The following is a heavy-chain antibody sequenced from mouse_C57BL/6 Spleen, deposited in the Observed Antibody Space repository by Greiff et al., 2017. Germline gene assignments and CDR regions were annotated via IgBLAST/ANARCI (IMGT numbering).Heavy chain of an antibody. CDR2: INPNYGTP. V-gene: IGHV1-39*01. J-gene: IGHJ2*01. D-gene: IGHD4-1*01. CDR3: ARKADWDEEVGDY. Sequence: EVQLQQSGPELVKPGASVKISCKASGYSFTDYNLNWVKQSNGKSLEWIGVINPNYGTPSYTQTFKGTAPLTVDQSSSADYMQVNNQTSEESAGYVCARKADWDEEVGDYWGQGTTRTVSS. CDR1: GYSFTDYN.